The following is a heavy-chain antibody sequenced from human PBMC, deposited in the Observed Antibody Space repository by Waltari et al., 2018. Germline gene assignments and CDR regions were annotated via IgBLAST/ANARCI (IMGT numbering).Heavy chain of an antibody. J-gene: IGHJ4*02. CDR2: IYYSGST. V-gene: IGHV4-39*01. CDR3: ARLRLGSAMVTAYYYFDY. CDR1: GGSISSSSYY. Sequence: QLQLQESGPGLVKPSETLSLTCTVSGGSISSSSYYWGWIRQPPGKGLEWIGSIYYSGSTYYNPSLKSRVTISVDTSKNQFSLKLSSVTAADTAVYYCARLRLGSAMVTAYYYFDYWGQGTLVTVSS. D-gene: IGHD5-18*01.